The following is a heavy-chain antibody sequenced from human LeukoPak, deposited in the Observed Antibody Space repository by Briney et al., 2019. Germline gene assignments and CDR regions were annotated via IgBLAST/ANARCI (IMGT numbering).Heavy chain of an antibody. CDR1: GFTFSSYG. V-gene: IGHV3-30*02. D-gene: IGHD3-16*02. CDR2: IRYDGSNK. J-gene: IGHJ4*02. CDR3: ANYVWGSYHYFEY. Sequence: PGGSLRLSCAASGFTFSSYGMHWVRQAPGEGLEWVAFIRYDGSNKYYADSVKGRFTIPRDNSKNTLYLQMNSLRAEDTAVYYCANYVWGSYHYFEYWGQGTLVTVSS.